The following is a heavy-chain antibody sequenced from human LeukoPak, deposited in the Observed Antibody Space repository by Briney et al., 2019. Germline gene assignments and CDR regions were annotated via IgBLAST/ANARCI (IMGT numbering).Heavy chain of an antibody. CDR2: IYTSGST. V-gene: IGHV4-4*08. Sequence: PSETLSLTCTVSGGSISNYYWGWIRQPPGKGLEWIGRIYTSGSTNYNPSLKSRVTISVDTSKNQFSLKLSSVTAADTAVYYCARTAIAAAGIFDYWGQGTLVTVSS. CDR1: GGSISNYY. CDR3: ARTAIAAAGIFDY. D-gene: IGHD6-13*01. J-gene: IGHJ4*02.